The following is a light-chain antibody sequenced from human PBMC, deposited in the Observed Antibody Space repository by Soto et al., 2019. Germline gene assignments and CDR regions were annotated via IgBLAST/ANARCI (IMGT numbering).Light chain of an antibody. CDR3: QQYGSSPYT. CDR1: RSLSIRY. V-gene: IGKV3-20*01. J-gene: IGKJ2*01. CDR2: GAY. Sequence: EIVLAQTPDTLSLSPGERVTLSCRASRSLSIRYIVWYQQKGGQPPRLLIYGAYIRATGTPDRFSASGSGTDFTLTISRLEPDDFAIYYCQQYGSSPYTFGPGTNLETK.